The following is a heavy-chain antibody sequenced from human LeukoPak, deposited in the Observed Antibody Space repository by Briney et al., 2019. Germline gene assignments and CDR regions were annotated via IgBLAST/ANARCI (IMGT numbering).Heavy chain of an antibody. Sequence: GGTLRLSCVASGFTFNTYAMSWVRQAPGKGLEWVSAISDSGGGAYYADSVKGRVTISRDSSKNPPYLQMNSLRAEDTAVYYCAKDPRRVARLITFGGGRPYYFDYWGQGTLVTVSS. D-gene: IGHD3-16*01. J-gene: IGHJ4*01. CDR3: AKDPRRVARLITFGGGRPYYFDY. V-gene: IGHV3-23*01. CDR1: GFTFNTYA. CDR2: ISDSGGGA.